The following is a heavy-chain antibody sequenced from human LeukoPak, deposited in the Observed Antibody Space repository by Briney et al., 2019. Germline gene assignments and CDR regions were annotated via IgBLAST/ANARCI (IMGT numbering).Heavy chain of an antibody. Sequence: PSETLSLTCAVYGGSFSGYYWSWIRQPPGKGLEWIGYIYYSGSTYYNPSLKSRVTISVDTSKNQFSLKLGSVTAADTAVYYCARVPYYYDSSGHDYWGQGTLVTVSS. D-gene: IGHD3-22*01. J-gene: IGHJ4*02. CDR2: IYYSGST. CDR3: ARVPYYYDSSGHDY. V-gene: IGHV4-34*01. CDR1: GGSFSGYY.